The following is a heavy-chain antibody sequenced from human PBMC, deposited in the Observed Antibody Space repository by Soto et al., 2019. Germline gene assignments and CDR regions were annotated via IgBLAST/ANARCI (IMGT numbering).Heavy chain of an antibody. CDR1: GSIFSSYG. J-gene: IGHJ4*02. V-gene: IGHV3-30*18. D-gene: IGHD3-9*01. Sequence: GGSLRLSCAASGSIFSSYGMHWVRQAPGKGLEWVALISYDGSNKYYADSVKGRFTISRDNSKKTLYLQMNSLRAEDTAIYYCAKGYFDFLLDTDFDYWGQGTLVTVSS. CDR2: ISYDGSNK. CDR3: AKGYFDFLLDTDFDY.